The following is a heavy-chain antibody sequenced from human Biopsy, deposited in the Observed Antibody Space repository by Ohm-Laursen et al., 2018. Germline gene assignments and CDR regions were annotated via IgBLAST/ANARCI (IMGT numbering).Heavy chain of an antibody. Sequence: ASSVKVSCKASGHTFTTYYIHWVRQAPGQGLEWMGVISPSGATTSFSQKFQGRITMTRDTSTGTVYMDLNSLGSEDTAVYYCARAGVGSDGTDSYYYGMDVWGPGTTVTVSS. CDR2: ISPSGATT. CDR1: GHTFTTYY. D-gene: IGHD5-24*01. J-gene: IGHJ6*02. CDR3: ARAGVGSDGTDSYYYGMDV. V-gene: IGHV1-46*01.